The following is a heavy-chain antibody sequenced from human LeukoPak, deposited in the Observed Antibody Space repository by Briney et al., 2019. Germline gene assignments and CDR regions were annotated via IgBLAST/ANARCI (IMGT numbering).Heavy chain of an antibody. CDR2: ISWDGGST. J-gene: IGHJ4*02. V-gene: IGHV3-43D*03. CDR3: AKDKGGGFLEWLLLDY. D-gene: IGHD3-3*01. Sequence: PGGSLRLSCAASGFTFDDYAMHWVRQAPGKGLEWVSLISWDGGSTYYADSVKGRFTISRDNSKNSLYLQMNSLRAEDTALYYCAKDKGGGFLEWLLLDYWGQGTLVTVSS. CDR1: GFTFDDYA.